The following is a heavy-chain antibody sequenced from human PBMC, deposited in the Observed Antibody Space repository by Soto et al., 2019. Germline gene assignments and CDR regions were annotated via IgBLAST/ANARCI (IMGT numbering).Heavy chain of an antibody. CDR1: GFTFRTYA. J-gene: IGHJ4*02. Sequence: QVQVVESGGGVVQPGRSLRLSCAASGFTFRTYAMHWVRQAPGKGLEWVAVISHDGSNTDYGDSVKGRFTISRDNSKSTLSLQINSLRAEDTGVYYCAKDAGSTEYFFASWGQRTLVSVSS. CDR2: ISHDGSNT. CDR3: AKDAGSTEYFFAS. V-gene: IGHV3-30*18.